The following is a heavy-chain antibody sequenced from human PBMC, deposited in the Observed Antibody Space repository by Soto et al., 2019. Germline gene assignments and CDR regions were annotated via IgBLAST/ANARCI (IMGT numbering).Heavy chain of an antibody. D-gene: IGHD6-13*01. CDR2: INHSGST. CDR1: GGSFSGYY. J-gene: IGHJ5*02. Sequence: SETLSLTCAVYGGSFSGYYWSWIRQPPGKGLEWIGEINHSGSTNYNPSLKSRVTISVATSKNQFSLKLSSVTAADTAVYYCAAIAAAGTTLGFDPWGQGTLVTVSS. V-gene: IGHV4-34*01. CDR3: AAIAAAGTTLGFDP.